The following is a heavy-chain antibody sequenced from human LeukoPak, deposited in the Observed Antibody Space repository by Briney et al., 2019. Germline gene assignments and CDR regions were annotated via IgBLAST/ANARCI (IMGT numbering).Heavy chain of an antibody. CDR1: GFTVSNNY. CDR2: IYSGGST. V-gene: IGHV3-66*01. J-gene: IGHJ4*02. CDR3: ARSWGFGELFD. D-gene: IGHD3-10*01. Sequence: GGSLRLSCAASGFTVSNNYLTWVRQAPGKGLEWVSVIYSGGSTYYADSVKGRFTISRDNSKNTLYLQMNSLRAEDTAVYYCARSWGFGELFDWGQGTLVTVSS.